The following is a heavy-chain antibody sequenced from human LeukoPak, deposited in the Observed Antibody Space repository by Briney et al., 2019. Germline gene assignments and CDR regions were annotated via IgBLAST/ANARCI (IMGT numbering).Heavy chain of an antibody. J-gene: IGHJ4*02. V-gene: IGHV1-46*01. CDR1: GYTFTSYY. Sequence: GASVKVSCKASGYTFTSYYMHWVRQAPGQGLEWMGIINPSGGSTSHAQKSQGGVTMTRDTSTSTVYMELSSLRSEDTAVYYCARGQRIAASDNWGQGTLVTVSS. CDR2: INPSGGST. CDR3: ARGQRIAASDN. D-gene: IGHD6-13*01.